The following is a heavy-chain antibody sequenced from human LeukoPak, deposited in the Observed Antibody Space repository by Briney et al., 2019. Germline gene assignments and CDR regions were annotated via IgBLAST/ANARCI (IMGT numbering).Heavy chain of an antibody. CDR1: GFTFSSYW. CDR3: SRDPPGFCSCLYWSFEYYYYGMGV. D-gene: IGHD6-19*01. CDR2: IKQDGSEK. J-gene: IGHJ6*02. Sequence: GGSLRLSCAASGFTFSSYWMSWVRQAPGKGLEWVANIKQDGSEKYYVDSVKGRFTISRDNAKNSLYLQMNSLRAEDTAVYYRSRDPPGFCSCLYWSFEYYYYGMGVWGQGTTGTVSS. V-gene: IGHV3-7*03.